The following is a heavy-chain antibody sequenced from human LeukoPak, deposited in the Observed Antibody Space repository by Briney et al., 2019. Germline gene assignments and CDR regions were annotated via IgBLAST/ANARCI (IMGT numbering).Heavy chain of an antibody. V-gene: IGHV3-30-3*01. J-gene: IGHJ3*02. CDR1: GFTFSSYA. Sequence: GGSLRLSCAASGFTFSSYAMHWVRQAPGKGLEWVAVISYDGSNKYYADSAKGRFIISRDNSKNTLYLQMNSLRAEDTAVYYCARDRGDGYILGAFDIWGQGTMVTVSS. D-gene: IGHD5-24*01. CDR2: ISYDGSNK. CDR3: ARDRGDGYILGAFDI.